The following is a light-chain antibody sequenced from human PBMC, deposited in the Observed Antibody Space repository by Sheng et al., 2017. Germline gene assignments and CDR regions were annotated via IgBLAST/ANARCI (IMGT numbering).Light chain of an antibody. J-gene: IGKJ4*01. CDR1: QRIDNW. V-gene: IGKV1-5*03. CDR2: KTS. Sequence: GDRVTITCRTSQRIDNWLAWYQQKPGKAPTLLIYKTSVLDSRVPSRFRGSGSGTDFTLIIRRLEPEDFAVYYCQHYGSSPPVTFGGGTKVEI. CDR3: QHYGSSPPVT.